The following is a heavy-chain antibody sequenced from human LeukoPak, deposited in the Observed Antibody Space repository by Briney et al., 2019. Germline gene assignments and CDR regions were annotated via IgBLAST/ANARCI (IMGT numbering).Heavy chain of an antibody. J-gene: IGHJ4*02. CDR2: IRNDESKR. CDR1: GFPFSIYE. V-gene: IGHV3-30*02. Sequence: PGGSLRLSCAVSGFPFSIYEMNWVRQAPGKGLEWVAFIRNDESKRDYVESVKGRFSISRDNSKNTLYLQMNSLRVEDTAVYYCAKNMNWGFDFWGQGTLVTVAS. CDR3: AKNMNWGFDF. D-gene: IGHD3-16*01.